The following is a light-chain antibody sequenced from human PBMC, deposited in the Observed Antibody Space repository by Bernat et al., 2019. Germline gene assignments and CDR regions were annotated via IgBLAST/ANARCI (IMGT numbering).Light chain of an antibody. CDR2: GAF. V-gene: IGKV1-16*02. CDR1: QGIDNY. J-gene: IGKJ1*01. Sequence: DTQMTQSPSSLSASVGDSVTITCRASQGIDNYLAWFQQKPGEAPKSLIYGAFTLQSGVPSKFSGSGSGTDFTLTISSLQPEDFATYFCQQYNTFPWTFCQGTKVEIK. CDR3: QQYNTFPWT.